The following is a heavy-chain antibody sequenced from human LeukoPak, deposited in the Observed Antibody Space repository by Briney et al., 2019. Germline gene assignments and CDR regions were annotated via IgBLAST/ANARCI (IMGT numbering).Heavy chain of an antibody. Sequence: PGRSLRLSCAASGFTFSECGIHWVRQAPGKGLEWVSYSSSSSSTIYYADSVKGRFTISRDNAKNSLYLQMNSLRAEDTAVYYCARDPYSSSSYLPGLFDPWGQGTLVTVSS. J-gene: IGHJ5*02. CDR3: ARDPYSSSSYLPGLFDP. CDR2: SSSSSSTI. D-gene: IGHD6-6*01. V-gene: IGHV3-48*01. CDR1: GFTFSECG.